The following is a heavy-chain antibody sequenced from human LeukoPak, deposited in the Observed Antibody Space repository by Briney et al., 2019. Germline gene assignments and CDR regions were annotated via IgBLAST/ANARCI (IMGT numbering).Heavy chain of an antibody. D-gene: IGHD3-9*01. V-gene: IGHV1-3*01. CDR1: GYTFTSYA. Sequence: ASVKVSCKASGYTFTSYAIHWVRQAPGQRLEWMGWISAGNGNTKYSQNFQGRVTFISNTSATTAYMELRSLRSDDTAVYYCARDPAYYDILTGYLPEDAFDIWGQGTMVTVTS. CDR3: ARDPAYYDILTGYLPEDAFDI. CDR2: ISAGNGNT. J-gene: IGHJ3*02.